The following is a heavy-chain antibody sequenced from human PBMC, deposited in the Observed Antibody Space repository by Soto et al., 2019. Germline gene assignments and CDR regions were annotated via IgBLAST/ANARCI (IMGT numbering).Heavy chain of an antibody. CDR3: AKDLADSSANFDY. D-gene: IGHD3-22*01. V-gene: IGHV3-30*18. Sequence: GGSLRLSCAASGFTFSSYGMHWVRQAPGKGLEWVAVISYDGSNKYYADSVKGRFTISRDNSKNTLYLQMNSLRAEDTAVYYCAKDLADSSANFDYWGQGTLVTVSS. J-gene: IGHJ4*02. CDR1: GFTFSSYG. CDR2: ISYDGSNK.